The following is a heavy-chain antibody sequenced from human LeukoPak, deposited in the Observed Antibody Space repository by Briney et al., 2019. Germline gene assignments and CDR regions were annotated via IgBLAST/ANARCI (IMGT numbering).Heavy chain of an antibody. CDR2: IIPIFGTA. V-gene: IGHV1-69*05. CDR1: GGTFSSYA. CDR3: ARDQSYCYDSSGPIFDY. J-gene: IGHJ4*02. Sequence: EASVKVSCKASGGTFSSYAISWVRQAPGQGLEWMGRIIPIFGTANYAQKFQGRVTITTDESTSTAYMELSSLRSEDTAVYYCARDQSYCYDSSGPIFDYWGQGTLVTVSS. D-gene: IGHD3-22*01.